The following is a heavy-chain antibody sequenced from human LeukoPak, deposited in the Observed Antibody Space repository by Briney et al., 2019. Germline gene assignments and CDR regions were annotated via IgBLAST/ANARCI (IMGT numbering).Heavy chain of an antibody. Sequence: PGGSLRLSCAASGFTFSSYAMSWVRQAAGKGLEWVSVIYSGGSTYYADSVKGRFTISRHNSKNTLYLQMDSLRDEDTAVYYCARGDFWSGYYTGLYWGQGTLVTVSS. CDR3: ARGDFWSGYYTGLY. J-gene: IGHJ4*02. D-gene: IGHD3-3*01. V-gene: IGHV3-53*04. CDR1: GFTFSSYA. CDR2: IYSGGST.